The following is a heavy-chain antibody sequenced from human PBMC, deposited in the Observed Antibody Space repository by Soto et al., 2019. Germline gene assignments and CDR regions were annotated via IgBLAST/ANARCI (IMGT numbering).Heavy chain of an antibody. Sequence: SETLSLTCTVSGASISSSYWSWIRQSPGKGLEWIGYVYYSGSTKYNPSLKSRVTISVDTSKNQFSLKLSSVTAADTAVYYCARGYYDSNGQSNTFDIWGQGTMVT. D-gene: IGHD3-22*01. CDR3: ARGYYDSNGQSNTFDI. CDR2: VYYSGST. J-gene: IGHJ3*02. CDR1: GASISSSY. V-gene: IGHV4-59*01.